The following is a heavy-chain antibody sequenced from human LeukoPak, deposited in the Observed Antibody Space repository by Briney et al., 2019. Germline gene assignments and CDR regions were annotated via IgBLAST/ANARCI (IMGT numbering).Heavy chain of an antibody. CDR3: ASVRRGFGESSKYYSYYYMDV. CDR1: GGSISSYY. CDR2: IYYSGST. D-gene: IGHD3-10*01. J-gene: IGHJ6*03. V-gene: IGHV4-59*08. Sequence: PSETLSLTCTVSGGSISSYYWSWIRQPPGKGLEWIGYIYYSGSTNYNPSLKSRVTISVDTSKNQLSLKLSGETAADTAVYYCASVRRGFGESSKYYSYYYMDVWGNGTTVPIS.